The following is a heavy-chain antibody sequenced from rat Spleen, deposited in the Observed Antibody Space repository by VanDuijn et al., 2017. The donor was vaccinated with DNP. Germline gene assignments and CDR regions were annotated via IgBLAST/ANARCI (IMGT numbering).Heavy chain of an antibody. D-gene: IGHD1-8*01. CDR3: ASLFNYSPLFDY. V-gene: IGHV5-31*01. Sequence: EVQLVESGGGPVQPGRSLKVSCVASGFIFSNYWMTWIRQAPGKGLEWVASITKTGDSTYYSDSVKGRFTISRDNAKSTLYLQMDSLRSEDTATYYCASLFNYSPLFDYWGQGVMVTVSS. J-gene: IGHJ2*01. CDR2: ITKTGDST. CDR1: GFIFSNYW.